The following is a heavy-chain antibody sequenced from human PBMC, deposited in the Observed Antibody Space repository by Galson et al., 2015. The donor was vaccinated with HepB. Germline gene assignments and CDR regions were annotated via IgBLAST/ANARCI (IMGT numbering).Heavy chain of an antibody. CDR2: IYSGGST. D-gene: IGHD4-17*01. J-gene: IGHJ4*02. CDR3: ARALYGDYGSFDY. V-gene: IGHV3-53*01. Sequence: SLRLSCAASGFTVSSNYMSWVRRAPGKGLEWVSVIYSGGSTYYADSVKGRFTISRDNSKNTLYLQMNSLRAEDTAVYYCARALYGDYGSFDYWGQGTLVTVSS. CDR1: GFTVSSNY.